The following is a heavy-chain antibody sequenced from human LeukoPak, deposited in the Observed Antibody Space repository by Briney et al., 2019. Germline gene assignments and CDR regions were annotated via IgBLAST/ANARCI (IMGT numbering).Heavy chain of an antibody. V-gene: IGHV4-59*08. CDR3: ARHRLRHSQSLIFDY. D-gene: IGHD2-21*01. CDR1: GGSISSYY. Sequence: SETLSLTCTVSGGSISSYYWSWIRQPPGEGLEWIGYIYYSGSTNYNPSLKSRVTISVDTSKNQFSLKLSSVTAADTAVYYCARHRLRHSQSLIFDYWGQGTLVTVSS. J-gene: IGHJ4*02. CDR2: IYYSGST.